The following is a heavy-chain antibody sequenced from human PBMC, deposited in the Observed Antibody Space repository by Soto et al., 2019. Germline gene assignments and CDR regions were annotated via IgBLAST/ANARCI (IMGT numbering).Heavy chain of an antibody. V-gene: IGHV4-59*01. J-gene: IGHJ6*03. CDR1: GGSISSYY. Sequence: SETLSLTCTVSGGSISSYYWSWIRQPPGKGLEWIGYIYYSGSTNYNPSLKSRVTISVDTSKNQFSLKLSSVTAADTAVYYCARVDSSSPYYYYYYMDVWGKGTTVTVSS. CDR3: ARVDSSSPYYYYYYMDV. CDR2: IYYSGST. D-gene: IGHD6-6*01.